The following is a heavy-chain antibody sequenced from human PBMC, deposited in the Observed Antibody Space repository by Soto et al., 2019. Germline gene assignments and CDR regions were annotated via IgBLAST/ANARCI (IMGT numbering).Heavy chain of an antibody. CDR2: ISSSGGHT. Sequence: EVSLVESGGGLVKPGGSLRLSCVASGFIFSDYSMNWVRQAPGKGLEWVAAISSSGGHTFYADSVKGRFTNSRDNPKSSVFLQMSSLGGEDTAVYWCASLVGRSNFDSWCPGTLVTGSS. CDR1: GFIFSDYS. V-gene: IGHV3-21*06. D-gene: IGHD3-10*01. J-gene: IGHJ4*02. CDR3: ASLVGRSNFDS.